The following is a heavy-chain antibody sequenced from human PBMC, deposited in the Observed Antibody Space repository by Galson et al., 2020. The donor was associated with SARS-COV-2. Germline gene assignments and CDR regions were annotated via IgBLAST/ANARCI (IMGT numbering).Heavy chain of an antibody. CDR3: ATYSVVVVAPTPLRADY. Sequence: SQTLSLTCTVSGYSISSGYFWGWIRQPPGKGLEWMGSIYHSGSTYYNPSLKSRVTISVDTSKNQFSLKLSSVTAADTAVYYCATYSVVVVAPTPLRADYWGQ. CDR2: IYHSGST. J-gene: IGHJ4*02. CDR1: GYSISSGYF. V-gene: IGHV4-38-2*02. D-gene: IGHD2-15*01.